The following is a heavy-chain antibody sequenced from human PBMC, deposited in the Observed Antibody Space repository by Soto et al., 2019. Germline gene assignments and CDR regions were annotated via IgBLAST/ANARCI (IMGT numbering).Heavy chain of an antibody. CDR1: GYTFTSYG. D-gene: IGHD3-10*01. V-gene: IGHV1-18*01. Sequence: ASVKVSCKASGYTFTSYGISWVRQAPGQGLEWMGWISAYNGNTKYAQKLQGRVTMTTDTSTSTAYMELRSLRSDDTAVYYCARGVGSGSYYNQYNLFDPWGQGTLVTVSS. CDR2: ISAYNGNT. J-gene: IGHJ5*02. CDR3: ARGVGSGSYYNQYNLFDP.